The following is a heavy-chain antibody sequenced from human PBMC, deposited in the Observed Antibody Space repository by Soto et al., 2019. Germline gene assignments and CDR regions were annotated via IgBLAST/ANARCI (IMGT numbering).Heavy chain of an antibody. J-gene: IGHJ5*02. D-gene: IGHD2-21*02. CDR3: ARAMVVTQNWFDP. CDR1: GGSISSGGYS. Sequence: SETLSLTCAVSGGSISSGGYSWSWIRQPPGKGLEWIGSIFYSGSTYYNPSLKSRVTISVDTSKNQFSLKLSSVTAADTAVYYCARAMVVTQNWFDPWGQGTLVTVSS. CDR2: IFYSGST. V-gene: IGHV4-39*01.